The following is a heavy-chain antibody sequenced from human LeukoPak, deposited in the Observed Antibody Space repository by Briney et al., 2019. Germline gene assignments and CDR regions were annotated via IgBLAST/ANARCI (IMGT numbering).Heavy chain of an antibody. J-gene: IGHJ4*02. CDR1: GGSFSGYY. CDR2: INHSGST. D-gene: IGHD5-12*01. Sequence: SETLSLTCAVYGGSFSGYYWSWIRQPPGKGLEWIGEINHSGSTYYNPSLKSRVTISVDTSENQFSLKLSSVTPEDTAVYYCARGHSGYVDSWGQGTLVTVSS. CDR3: ARGHSGYVDS. V-gene: IGHV4-34*01.